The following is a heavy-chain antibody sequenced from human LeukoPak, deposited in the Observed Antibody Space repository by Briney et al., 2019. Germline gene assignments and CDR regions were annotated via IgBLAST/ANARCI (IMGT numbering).Heavy chain of an antibody. CDR2: VYTSGST. CDR3: ARGVGDARNFHFDY. V-gene: IGHV4-4*07. J-gene: IGHJ4*02. Sequence: PSETLSLTSTVSAGPISSYYWGWVRHPAGNGLGWNGRVYTSGSTNYNPSLKSRVTMSVDTSKNQFSLKLSSVTAADTAVYYCARGVGDARNFHFDYWGQGTLVTVSS. CDR1: AGPISSYY. D-gene: IGHD2-21*02.